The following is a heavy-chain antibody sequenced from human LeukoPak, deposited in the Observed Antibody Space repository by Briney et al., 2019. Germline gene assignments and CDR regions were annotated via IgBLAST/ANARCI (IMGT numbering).Heavy chain of an antibody. J-gene: IGHJ5*02. Sequence: GGSLRLSCAASGFTFSSYAMSWVRQAPGKGLEWVANIKQDGSEKCYVDSVKGRFTISRDNAKNSLYLQMNSLRAEDTAVYYCARDPSVVPAAVNWFDPWGQGTLVTVSS. D-gene: IGHD2-2*01. V-gene: IGHV3-7*01. CDR2: IKQDGSEK. CDR1: GFTFSSYA. CDR3: ARDPSVVPAAVNWFDP.